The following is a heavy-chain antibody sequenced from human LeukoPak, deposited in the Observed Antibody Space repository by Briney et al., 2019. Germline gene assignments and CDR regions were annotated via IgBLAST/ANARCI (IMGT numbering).Heavy chain of an antibody. J-gene: IGHJ4*02. Sequence: ASVKVSCKASGYTFGDYYIHWVRQAPGQGLEWLGWINPNSGGTKYAQKFQGRVTMTRDTSITTAYMDLSSLGSDDTAVFYCVRKSATRRTSESDYWGQGTPVTVSS. D-gene: IGHD2-15*01. CDR1: GYTFGDYY. CDR3: VRKSATRRTSESDY. V-gene: IGHV1-2*02. CDR2: INPNSGGT.